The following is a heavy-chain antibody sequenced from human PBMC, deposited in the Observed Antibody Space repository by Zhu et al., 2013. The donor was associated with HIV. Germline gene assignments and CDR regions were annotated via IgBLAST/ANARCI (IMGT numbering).Heavy chain of an antibody. Sequence: SCKASGYTFTGYYMHWVRQAPGQGLEWMGWINPNSGGTNYAQKFQGRVTMTRDTSISTAYMELSRLRSDDTAVYYCARGRFVYGDILTFWGQGAPVTVSS. D-gene: IGHD4-17*01. V-gene: IGHV1-2*02. CDR2: INPNSGGT. CDR1: GYTFTGYY. CDR3: ARGRFVYGDILTF. J-gene: IGHJ4*02.